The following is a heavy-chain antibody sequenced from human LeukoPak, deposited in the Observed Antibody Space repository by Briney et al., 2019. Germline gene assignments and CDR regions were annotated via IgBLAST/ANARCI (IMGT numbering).Heavy chain of an antibody. V-gene: IGHV3-74*01. CDR1: GFFFRNYW. CDR3: VRDGDAYNFDC. CDR2: IKGDGSHT. Sequence: GGSLRLSCAASGFFFRNYWMHWVCQAPGKGLVWVSRIKGDGSHTSYADSVKGRFTISRDNARNTLYLQMNSLRAEDTAIYYCVRDGDAYNFDCWGQGTLVTVSS. D-gene: IGHD5-24*01. J-gene: IGHJ4*02.